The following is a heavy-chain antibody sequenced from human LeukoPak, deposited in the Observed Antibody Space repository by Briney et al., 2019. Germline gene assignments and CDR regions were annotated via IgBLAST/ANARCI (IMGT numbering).Heavy chain of an antibody. CDR3: ARPQGYQLLDFEY. J-gene: IGHJ4*02. CDR2: INHSGST. V-gene: IGHV4-34*01. CDR1: GGSFSGHY. Sequence: SETLSLTCAVYGGSFSGHYWSWIRQPPGKGLEWIGEINHSGSTNYNPSLKSRVTILVDTSKNQFSLKLSSVTAADTAVYYCARPQGYQLLDFEYWGQGTLVTVSS. D-gene: IGHD2-2*01.